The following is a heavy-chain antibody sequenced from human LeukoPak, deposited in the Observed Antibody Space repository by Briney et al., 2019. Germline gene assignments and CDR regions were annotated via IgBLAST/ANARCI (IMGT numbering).Heavy chain of an antibody. D-gene: IGHD4-17*01. CDR2: IYHSGST. V-gene: IGHV4-59*01. Sequence: PSETLSLTCAVYGGSFSGYYWSWIRQPPGKGLEWIGYIYHSGSTNYNPSLKSRVTISLDTSKKQFSLKLSSVTAADTAVYYCARATPDYGDYQGLNWFDPWGQGTLVTVSS. CDR1: GGSFSGYY. J-gene: IGHJ5*02. CDR3: ARATPDYGDYQGLNWFDP.